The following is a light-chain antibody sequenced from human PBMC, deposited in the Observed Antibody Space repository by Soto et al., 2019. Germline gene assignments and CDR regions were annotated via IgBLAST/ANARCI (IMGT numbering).Light chain of an antibody. CDR1: NIGSKS. V-gene: IGLV3-21*02. Sequence: SYELSQPPSVLVSPGQTARITCGGNNIGSKSVHWYQQKPGQAPVLVVYDDRDRPSGIPERFSGSKSGITATLIISRVEAGDEADYYCQVWDTGSDHHVFGTGTKVTVL. CDR3: QVWDTGSDHHV. CDR2: DDR. J-gene: IGLJ1*01.